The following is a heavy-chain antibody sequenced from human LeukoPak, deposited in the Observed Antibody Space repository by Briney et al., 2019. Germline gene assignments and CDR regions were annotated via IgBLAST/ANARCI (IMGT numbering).Heavy chain of an antibody. Sequence: ASVKVSCKASGYTFTSYYMHWVRQAPGQGLEWMGRINPNSGGTNYAQKFQGRVTMTRDTSISTAYMELSRLRSDDTAVYYCARSPLTGTNAFDIWGQGAMVTVSS. CDR2: INPNSGGT. CDR3: ARSPLTGTNAFDI. J-gene: IGHJ3*02. V-gene: IGHV1-2*02. D-gene: IGHD1-7*01. CDR1: GYTFTSYY.